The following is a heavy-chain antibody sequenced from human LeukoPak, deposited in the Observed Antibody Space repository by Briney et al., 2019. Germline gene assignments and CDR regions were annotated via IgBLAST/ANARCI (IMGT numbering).Heavy chain of an antibody. CDR3: ARHPYYYDSSGYPRFLDS. D-gene: IGHD3-22*01. Sequence: SETLSLTCAVYGGSFSGYYWSWIRQPPGNGLEWIGEINHSGSTNYNPSLKSRVTISVDTSKNQFSLKLSSVTAADTAVYYCARHPYYYDSSGYPRFLDSWGRGTLVTVSS. J-gene: IGHJ4*02. CDR2: INHSGST. CDR1: GGSFSGYY. V-gene: IGHV4-34*01.